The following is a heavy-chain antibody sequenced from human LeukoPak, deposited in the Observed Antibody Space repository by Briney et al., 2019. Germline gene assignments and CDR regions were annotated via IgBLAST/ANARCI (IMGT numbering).Heavy chain of an antibody. D-gene: IGHD2-15*01. CDR3: ASPREGYFDY. J-gene: IGHJ4*02. CDR2: ISSTSSYI. Sequence: PGGSLRLSCAASGLTFSSYSMNWVRQAPGKGLEWVSSISSTSSYIFYADSVKGRFTISRDNAKNSLYLQMNSLRADDSAVYYCASPREGYFDYWGQGPLVTVSS. CDR1: GLTFSSYS. V-gene: IGHV3-21*01.